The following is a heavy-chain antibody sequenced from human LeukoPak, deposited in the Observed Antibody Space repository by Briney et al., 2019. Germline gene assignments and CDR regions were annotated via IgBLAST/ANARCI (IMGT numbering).Heavy chain of an antibody. CDR1: GFTFTSAW. Sequence: GGSLRLSCAASGFTFTSAWMSWVRQAPGKGLEWVGRVKSKTDGGTTDYAAPVKGGFTVSRDDSKSTLFLQMNSLKTEDTAVYYCTGTYSSAWPGIDYWGRGTLVTVSS. J-gene: IGHJ4*02. V-gene: IGHV3-15*01. CDR2: VKSKTDGGTT. CDR3: TGTYSSAWPGIDY. D-gene: IGHD6-19*01.